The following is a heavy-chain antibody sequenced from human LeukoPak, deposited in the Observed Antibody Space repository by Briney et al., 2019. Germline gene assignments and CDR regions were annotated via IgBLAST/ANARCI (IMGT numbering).Heavy chain of an antibody. CDR1: GYSISSGYY. Sequence: SETLSLTRTVSGYSISSGYYWGWIRQPPGKGLEWIGSIYHSGRTFYNPSLKSRVTMSVDTSKNQFSLNLSSVTAADTAVYYCARFSSIAAAFDYWGLGTLVTVSS. V-gene: IGHV4-38-2*02. J-gene: IGHJ4*02. CDR2: IYHSGRT. D-gene: IGHD6-13*01. CDR3: ARFSSIAAAFDY.